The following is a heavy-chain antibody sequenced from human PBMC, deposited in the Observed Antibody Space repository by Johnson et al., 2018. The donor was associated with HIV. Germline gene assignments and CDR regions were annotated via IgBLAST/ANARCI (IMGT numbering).Heavy chain of an antibody. CDR1: GFTFSSYA. CDR3: ARSWAYYYALTDAFDI. CDR2: ISSSGGTI. V-gene: IGHV3-48*04. J-gene: IGHJ3*02. D-gene: IGHD3-10*01. Sequence: VQLVESGGGAVQPGRSLRLSSVVSGFTFSSYATHWVRQAPEKGLEWISYISSSGGTIFYADSVKGRFTISRDNAKNSLYLQMNSLRAEDTAVYYCARSWAYYYALTDAFDIWGQGTMVTVSS.